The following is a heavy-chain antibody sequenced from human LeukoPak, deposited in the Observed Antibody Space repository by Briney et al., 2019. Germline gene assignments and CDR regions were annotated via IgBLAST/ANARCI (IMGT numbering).Heavy chain of an antibody. V-gene: IGHV3-21*01. J-gene: IGHJ3*02. CDR3: ARVPDAFDI. CDR2: ISTISSYT. CDR1: GFTFSDYS. Sequence: GSLRLSCVASGFTFSDYSMNWVRQAPGKGLEWVSSISTISSYTYYADSVKGRFTISRDNAKKSIYLQLNSLRAEDTAVYYCARVPDAFDIWGQGTMVTVSS.